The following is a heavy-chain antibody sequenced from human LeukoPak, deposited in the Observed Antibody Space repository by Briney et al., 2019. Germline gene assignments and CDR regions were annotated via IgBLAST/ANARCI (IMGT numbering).Heavy chain of an antibody. V-gene: IGHV3-23*01. CDR2: ISGSGGST. D-gene: IGHD3-10*01. CDR3: ARDHNYGSGSYT. J-gene: IGHJ5*02. CDR1: GFTFSSYA. Sequence: GGSLRLSCAASGFTFSSYAMSWVRQAPGKGLEWVSAISGSGGSTYYADSVKGRFTISRDNSKNTLYLQMNSLRAEDTVVYYCARDHNYGSGSYTWGQGTLVTVSS.